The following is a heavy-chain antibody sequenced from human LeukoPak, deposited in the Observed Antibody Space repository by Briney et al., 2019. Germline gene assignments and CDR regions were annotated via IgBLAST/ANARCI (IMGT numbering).Heavy chain of an antibody. CDR3: VRDALHAAHFDY. Sequence: PGGSLRLSCAASGFTFSSYTMNWVRQAPGKGLQWVSTVSASSNIHYSESVKGRLTISRDNARNSLYLQMNSLRDEDTAVYYCVRDALHAAHFDYWGQGTLVTVSS. D-gene: IGHD2-21*01. V-gene: IGHV3-48*02. J-gene: IGHJ4*02. CDR1: GFTFSSYT. CDR2: VSASSNI.